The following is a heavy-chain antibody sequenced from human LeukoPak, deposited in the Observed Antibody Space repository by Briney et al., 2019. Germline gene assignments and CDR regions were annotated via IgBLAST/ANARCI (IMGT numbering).Heavy chain of an antibody. V-gene: IGHV3-43D*03. CDR3: AKDMAAYYYASGNIDY. D-gene: IGHD3-10*01. J-gene: IGHJ4*02. CDR2: ISWDGGST. CDR1: GFPFDDYA. Sequence: GGSLSLSCAASGFPFDDYAMHWVRHAPGKALEWVSLISWDGGSTYYADSVKGRFTISRDNSKNSLYLQMNSLRAEDTALYYCAKDMAAYYYASGNIDYWGQGTLVTVSS.